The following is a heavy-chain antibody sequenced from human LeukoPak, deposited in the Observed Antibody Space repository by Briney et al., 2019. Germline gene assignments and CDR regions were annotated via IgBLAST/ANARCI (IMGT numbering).Heavy chain of an antibody. CDR1: GDSLRKSTFY. Sequence: SETLSLTCTVSGDSLRKSTFYWVWIRQPPGKGLEWIGSIYYSGGADYNPSLQSRVTISVDTSKNEFSLKLSSVTAADTAVYYCARITDYSSSSYYMDVWGKGTTVTVSS. V-gene: IGHV4-39*07. CDR2: IYYSGGA. J-gene: IGHJ6*03. CDR3: ARITDYSSSSYYMDV. D-gene: IGHD6-6*01.